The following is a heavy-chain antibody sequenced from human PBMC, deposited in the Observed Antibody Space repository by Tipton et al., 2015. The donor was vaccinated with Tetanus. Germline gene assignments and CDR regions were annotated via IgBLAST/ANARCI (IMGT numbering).Heavy chain of an antibody. J-gene: IGHJ5*02. Sequence: TLSLTCSVSGGSISSTDYYWSWIRQPPGKGLEWIGYMYHSGQAYYNSSLKSRVVILVDTSKNQFSLKLSSVTAADTAVYYCARYSIVATSNNWFDPWGQGTLVTVPS. V-gene: IGHV4-30-4*01. D-gene: IGHD5-12*01. CDR2: MYHSGQA. CDR1: GGSISSTDYY. CDR3: ARYSIVATSNNWFDP.